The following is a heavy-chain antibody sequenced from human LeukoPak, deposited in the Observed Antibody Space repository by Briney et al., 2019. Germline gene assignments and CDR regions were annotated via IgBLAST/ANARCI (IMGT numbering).Heavy chain of an antibody. CDR3: YSAAISYYYYMDV. J-gene: IGHJ6*03. Sequence: ASVKVSCKASGYTFTCYYMHWVRQAPGKGLEWMGWINPNSGGTNYAQKFKGRVTMTRDTSISTAYMELSRLRSDDTAVYYCYSAAISYYYYMDVWGKGTTVTVSS. V-gene: IGHV1-2*02. CDR2: INPNSGGT. D-gene: IGHD2-2*02. CDR1: GYTFTCYY.